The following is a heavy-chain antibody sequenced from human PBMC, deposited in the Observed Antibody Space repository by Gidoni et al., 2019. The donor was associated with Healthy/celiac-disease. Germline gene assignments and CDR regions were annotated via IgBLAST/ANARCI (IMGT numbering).Heavy chain of an antibody. CDR3: ARVYRTGYSSSWSREKGFYFDY. J-gene: IGHJ4*02. D-gene: IGHD6-13*01. Sequence: QVQLQQWGAGLLKPSETLSFTCAVYGGSFSGYYWSWIRQPPGKGLEWIGEINLSGSTNYNPSLKDRVNISIDTSKNQFSLKLGSVTAADTAVYYCARVYRTGYSSSWSREKGFYFDYWGQGTLVTVSS. CDR2: INLSGST. CDR1: GGSFSGYY. V-gene: IGHV4-34*01.